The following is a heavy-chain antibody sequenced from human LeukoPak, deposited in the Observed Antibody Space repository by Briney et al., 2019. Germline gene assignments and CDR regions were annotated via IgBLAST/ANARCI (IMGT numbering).Heavy chain of an antibody. CDR3: ARDGYCSSTSCHGTHDAFDI. V-gene: IGHV1-18*01. J-gene: IGHJ3*02. D-gene: IGHD2-2*03. Sequence: ASVKVSCKASGYTFTSYGISWVRQAPGQGLEWMGSSSAYNGNTNYAQKLQGRVTMTTDTSTSTAYMELRSLRSDDTAVYYCARDGYCSSTSCHGTHDAFDIWGQGTMVTVSS. CDR2: SSAYNGNT. CDR1: GYTFTSYG.